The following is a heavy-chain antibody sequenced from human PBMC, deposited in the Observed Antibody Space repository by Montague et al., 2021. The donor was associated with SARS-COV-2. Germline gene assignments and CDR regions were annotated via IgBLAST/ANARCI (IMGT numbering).Heavy chain of an antibody. V-gene: IGHV4-38-2*02. CDR3: AVNSNYYYYYGMDV. Sequence: SETLSLTCTVSGYSIRSGCYWGWIRQPPGKGLEWIGSIYHSGSTYYNPSLKSRVTISVDTSKNQFSLKLSSVTAADTAVYYCAVNSNYYYYYGMDVWGQGTTVTVSS. D-gene: IGHD4-11*01. CDR1: GYSIRSGCY. J-gene: IGHJ6*02. CDR2: IYHSGST.